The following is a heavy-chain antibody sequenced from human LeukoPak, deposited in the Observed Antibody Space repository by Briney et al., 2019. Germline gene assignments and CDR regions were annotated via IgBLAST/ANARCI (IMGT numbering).Heavy chain of an antibody. D-gene: IGHD3-10*01. V-gene: IGHV4-59*08. J-gene: IGHJ4*02. Sequence: SETLSLTCTVSSGSITNDYWTWIRQPPGKGLEWIGYISYSGSVNYNPSLKTRVTTSLDTSRNQFSVNLKSVTAADTAVYYCARYGGFYLDYWGQGTLVTVSS. CDR3: ARYGGFYLDY. CDR2: ISYSGSV. CDR1: SGSITNDY.